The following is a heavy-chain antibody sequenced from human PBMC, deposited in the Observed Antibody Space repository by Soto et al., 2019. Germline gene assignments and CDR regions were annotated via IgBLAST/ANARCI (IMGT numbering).Heavy chain of an antibody. CDR2: ISGSGGST. Sequence: GGSLRLSCAASGFTFSSYAMSWVRQAPGKGLEWVSAISGSGGSTYYADSVKGRFTISRDNSKNTLYLQMNSLRAEDTAVYYCAKDVYDFWSDYIGPDNWFDPWGQGTLVTVSS. J-gene: IGHJ5*02. CDR1: GFTFSSYA. V-gene: IGHV3-23*01. D-gene: IGHD3-3*01. CDR3: AKDVYDFWSDYIGPDNWFDP.